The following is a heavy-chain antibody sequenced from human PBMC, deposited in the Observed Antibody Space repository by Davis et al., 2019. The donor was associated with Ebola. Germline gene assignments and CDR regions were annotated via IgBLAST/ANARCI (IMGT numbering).Heavy chain of an antibody. CDR3: AGLPYGSGGSGALDGMDV. CDR2: INHSGST. CDR1: GGSISSSSYY. V-gene: IGHV4-39*07. D-gene: IGHD3-10*01. Sequence: SETLSLTCTVSGGSISSSSYYWSWIRQPPGKGLEWIGEINHSGSTNYNPSLKSRVTISVDTSKNQFSLKLSSVTAADTAVYYCAGLPYGSGGSGALDGMDVWGQGTTVTVSS. J-gene: IGHJ6*02.